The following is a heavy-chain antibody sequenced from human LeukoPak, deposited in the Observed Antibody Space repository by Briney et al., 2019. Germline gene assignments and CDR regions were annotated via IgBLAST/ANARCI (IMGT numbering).Heavy chain of an antibody. CDR2: IIPIFGTA. J-gene: IGHJ2*01. CDR3: ARDRIAVPGTKGWYFDL. CDR1: GGTFSSYA. D-gene: IGHD6-19*01. Sequence: ASVKVSCKASGGTFSSYAISWVRQAPGQGLEWMGRIIPIFGTANYAQKFQGRVTITTDESTSTAYMELSSPRSEDTAVYYCARDRIAVPGTKGWYFDLWGRGTLVTVSS. V-gene: IGHV1-69*05.